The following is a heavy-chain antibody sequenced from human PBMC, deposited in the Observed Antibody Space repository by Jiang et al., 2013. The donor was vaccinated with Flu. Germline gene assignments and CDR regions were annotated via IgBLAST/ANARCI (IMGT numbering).Heavy chain of an antibody. V-gene: IGHV4-34*01. Sequence: FSDYRWSWIRQPPGKGLEWIGEISHSGSSKCNPSLKSRVTISIDTSKNQLSLKLTSVTAADTAVYYCATQSSTVIGDYWGQGTLVTVSS. D-gene: IGHD6-6*01. CDR1: FSDYR. J-gene: IGHJ4*02. CDR2: ISHSGSS. CDR3: ATQSSTVIGDY.